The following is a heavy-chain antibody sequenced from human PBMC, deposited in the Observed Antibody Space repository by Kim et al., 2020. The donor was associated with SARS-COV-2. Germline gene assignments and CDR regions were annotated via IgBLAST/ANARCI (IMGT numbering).Heavy chain of an antibody. J-gene: IGHJ4*02. V-gene: IGHV3-23*01. CDR3: AKGSWSGSYSGFDY. Sequence: ADSVKGRFTISRDNSKNTLYLQMNSLRAEDTAVYYCAKGSWSGSYSGFDYWGQGTLVTVSS. D-gene: IGHD1-26*01.